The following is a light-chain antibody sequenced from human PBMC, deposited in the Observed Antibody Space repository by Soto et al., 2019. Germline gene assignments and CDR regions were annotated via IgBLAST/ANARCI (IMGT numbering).Light chain of an antibody. CDR3: QQYDNLPLT. Sequence: DIQLTQSPSSLSASVGDRVTITCHASQAIITYLNWFQQKPGKAPKLLIYDASHLETGVPSRFSGSGSGTAFSFTISSLQTEDSGKYYCQQYDNLPLTFGGGTKVEV. CDR2: DAS. J-gene: IGKJ4*01. CDR1: QAIITY. V-gene: IGKV1-33*01.